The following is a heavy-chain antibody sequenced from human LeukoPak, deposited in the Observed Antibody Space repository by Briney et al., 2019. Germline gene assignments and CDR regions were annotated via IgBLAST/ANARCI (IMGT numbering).Heavy chain of an antibody. D-gene: IGHD1-20*01. CDR3: ARPITGRRGKFDY. V-gene: IGHV1-46*01. CDR2: INPSGGST. Sequence: GASVKVSCKASGYTFTSYYMHWVRQAPGQGLEWMGIINPSGGSTSYAQKFQGRVTMTRDMSTSTVYMELSRLRSDDTAVYYCARPITGRRGKFDYWGQGTLVTVSS. CDR1: GYTFTSYY. J-gene: IGHJ4*02.